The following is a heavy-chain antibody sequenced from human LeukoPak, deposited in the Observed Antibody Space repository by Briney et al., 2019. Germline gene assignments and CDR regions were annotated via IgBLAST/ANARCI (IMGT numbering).Heavy chain of an antibody. CDR1: GGSISSYY. J-gene: IGHJ4*02. D-gene: IGHD3-22*01. CDR3: ARGYYDSSGSYYFDY. V-gene: IGHV4-59*01. Sequence: SETLSLTCTVSGGSISSYYWSWIRQPPGKGLEWIGYIYYSGSTNYNPSLKSRVTISVDTSKNQFSLKLSSVTAADTAVYYCARGYYDSSGSYYFDYWGREPWSPSPQ. CDR2: IYYSGST.